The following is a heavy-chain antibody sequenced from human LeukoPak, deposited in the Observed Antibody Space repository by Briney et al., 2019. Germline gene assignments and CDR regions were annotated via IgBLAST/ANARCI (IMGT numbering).Heavy chain of an antibody. CDR1: GYTFTDYY. D-gene: IGHD6-13*01. J-gene: IGHJ4*02. Sequence: ASVKVSCKASGYTFTDYYLHWVRQAPGQGLEWMGWINSNSGDRRYARDFQGRVTLTRDTSFSTAYMELSSLRSDDTAVYYCARRVAAGGTCMGYWGQGTLVTVSS. CDR2: INSNSGDR. V-gene: IGHV1-2*02. CDR3: ARRVAAGGTCMGY.